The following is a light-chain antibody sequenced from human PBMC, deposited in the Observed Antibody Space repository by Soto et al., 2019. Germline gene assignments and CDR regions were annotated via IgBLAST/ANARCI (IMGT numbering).Light chain of an antibody. CDR2: DAS. J-gene: IGKJ1*01. CDR1: QSMNDW. CDR3: LRYNAVYQT. Sequence: DIQMTQSPSTLSASVGDRVTITCRASQSMNDWLAWYQQKPGKAPKVLIYDASSLQSGVPSRFSGSGSGTEFTLTIDSLQPDDVATYYCLRYNAVYQTFGQGTKVDIK. V-gene: IGKV1-5*01.